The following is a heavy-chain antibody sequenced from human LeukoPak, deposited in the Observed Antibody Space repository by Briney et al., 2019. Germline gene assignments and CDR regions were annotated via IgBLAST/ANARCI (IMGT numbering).Heavy chain of an antibody. Sequence: QSGGSLRLSCAASGFTFSSYNMSWVRQAPGKGLEWVSAISGSGGSIYYADSVKGRFTISRDNSKNTLYLQMNSLRAEDTAVYYCAKREKGRPSDYWGQGTLVTVSS. J-gene: IGHJ4*02. D-gene: IGHD1-26*01. CDR2: ISGSGGSI. CDR1: GFTFSSYN. CDR3: AKREKGRPSDY. V-gene: IGHV3-23*01.